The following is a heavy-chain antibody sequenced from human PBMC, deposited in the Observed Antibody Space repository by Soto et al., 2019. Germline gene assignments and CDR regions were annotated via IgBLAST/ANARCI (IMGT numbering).Heavy chain of an antibody. CDR1: GGSISHYY. V-gene: IGHV4-4*07. CDR2: IYTGGST. J-gene: IGHJ4*02. D-gene: IGHD3-10*01. CDR3: ARGPGGFGDFSLDY. Sequence: QVQLQESGPGLVKPSETLSLSCAVSGGSISHYYWSWIRQPAGKGLEWIGRIYTGGSTNYNPSLKSRVTMSVDTSKNQFSLKLSSVTAADTAVYYSARGPGGFGDFSLDYWGQGTLVTVSS.